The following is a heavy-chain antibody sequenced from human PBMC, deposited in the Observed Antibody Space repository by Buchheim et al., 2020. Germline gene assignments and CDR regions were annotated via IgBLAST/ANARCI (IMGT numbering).Heavy chain of an antibody. CDR3: AKVGSSAYFFES. CDR2: INGRGDNT. V-gene: IGHV3-23*01. CDR1: GFTFTSYL. Sequence: EVGLLESGGSLAQPGGSLILSCAASGFTFTSYLMMWVRQGPGKGLECVSTINGRGDNTYYADSVEGRFIISRDTSRNTIYLRMDSLRVEDTAIYYCAKVGSSAYFFESWGRGTL. J-gene: IGHJ4*02.